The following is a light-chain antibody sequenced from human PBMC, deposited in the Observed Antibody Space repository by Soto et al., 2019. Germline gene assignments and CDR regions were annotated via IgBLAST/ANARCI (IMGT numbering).Light chain of an antibody. V-gene: IGKV1-39*01. CDR2: AAS. CDR3: QKSYSTPYT. Sequence: DIQMTQSPSSLSASVGDRVTITCRASQSISSYLNWYQQKPGKAPKLLIYAASSLHSGVPSRFSGSGSGTDFTLTISSLQAEDVETYYCQKSYSTPYTFGQGTKLEIK. J-gene: IGKJ2*01. CDR1: QSISSY.